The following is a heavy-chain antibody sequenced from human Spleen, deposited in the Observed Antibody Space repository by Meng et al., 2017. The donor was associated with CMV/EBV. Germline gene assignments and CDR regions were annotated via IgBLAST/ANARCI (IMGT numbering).Heavy chain of an antibody. D-gene: IGHD3-16*02. CDR1: TFRSSS. CDR2: ITPAFKTA. J-gene: IGHJ4*02. CDR3: ARGPRITVGGVIIWPLED. Sequence: TFRSSSLMWVRQAPGQGLEWMGGITPAFKTADYAQKFRDRVTISRDDSATTAYMEMSSLKSEDTAVYFCARGPRITVGGVIIWPLEDWGQGTLVTVSS. V-gene: IGHV1-69*05.